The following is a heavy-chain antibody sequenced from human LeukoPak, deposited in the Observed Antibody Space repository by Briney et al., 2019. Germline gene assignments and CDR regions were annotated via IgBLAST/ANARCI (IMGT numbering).Heavy chain of an antibody. D-gene: IGHD1-26*01. J-gene: IGHJ4*02. CDR2: ISSGATTT. V-gene: IGHV3-48*04. Sequence: GGSLRLPCAAPGFTLTSDSMNWVRQAPGKGLEWISYISSGATTTYYADSVKGRFTISRDNAGNSLYLQINSLRVDDTAVYYCAKGTVGAKYWGQGTLVIVSS. CDR3: AKGTVGAKY. CDR1: GFTLTSDS.